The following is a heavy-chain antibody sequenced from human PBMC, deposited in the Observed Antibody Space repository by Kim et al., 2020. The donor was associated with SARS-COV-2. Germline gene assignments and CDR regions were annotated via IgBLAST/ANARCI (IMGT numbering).Heavy chain of an antibody. CDR2: ISSSSSYT. CDR1: GFTFSDYY. CDR3: ARDRSMGGYSYGLFSHPVYGMDV. J-gene: IGHJ6*02. V-gene: IGHV3-11*05. D-gene: IGHD5-18*01. Sequence: GGSLRLSCAASGFTFSDYYMSWIRQAPGKGLEWVSYISSSSSYTNYADSVKGRFTISRDNAKNSLYLQMNSLRAEDTAVYYCARDRSMGGYSYGLFSHPVYGMDVWGQGTTVTVSS.